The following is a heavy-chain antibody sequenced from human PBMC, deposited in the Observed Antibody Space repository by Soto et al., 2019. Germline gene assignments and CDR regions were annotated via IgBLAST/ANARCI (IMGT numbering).Heavy chain of an antibody. V-gene: IGHV1-3*01. CDR1: GYTFTDYA. CDR3: ARGPPVRILRFNYYYYMDV. Sequence: ASVKVSCKASGYTFTDYAIHWVRQAPGQSLEWMGWINSGNGNTKYSQNFQGRVTITRDTSANTAYMEVSSLRSEDTVVYYCARGPPVRILRFNYYYYMDVWGKGTTVTVSS. CDR2: INSGNGNT. J-gene: IGHJ6*03. D-gene: IGHD2-15*01.